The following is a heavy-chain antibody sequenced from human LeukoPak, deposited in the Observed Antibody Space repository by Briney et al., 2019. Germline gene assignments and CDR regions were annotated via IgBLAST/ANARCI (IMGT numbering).Heavy chain of an antibody. CDR3: AKDMGDSSGWLYYYYGMDV. CDR1: GFTFDDYA. D-gene: IGHD6-19*01. V-gene: IGHV3-9*01. CDR2: ISWNSGNI. J-gene: IGHJ6*02. Sequence: GGCLRLSCAASGFTFDDYAMHWVRQVPGKGLEWVSGISWNSGNIGYADSVKGRFTISRDSAKNSLYLQMNSLRAEDTALYYCAKDMGDSSGWLYYYYGMDVWGQGTTVTVSS.